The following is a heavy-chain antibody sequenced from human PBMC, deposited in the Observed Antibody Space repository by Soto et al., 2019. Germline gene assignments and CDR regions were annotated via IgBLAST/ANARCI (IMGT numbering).Heavy chain of an antibody. CDR3: AKARPSGGYYYVEAFDI. J-gene: IGHJ3*02. D-gene: IGHD3-22*01. CDR2: ISGSGGST. V-gene: IGHV3-23*01. CDR1: GFTFSSYA. Sequence: VQLLESGGGLVQPGGSLRLSCAASGFTFSSYAVSWVRQAPGKGLEWVSAISGSGGSTYNADSVKGRFTISRDNSKNTLYLQMDSLRAEDTAVYYCAKARPSGGYYYVEAFDIWGQGTMVTVSS.